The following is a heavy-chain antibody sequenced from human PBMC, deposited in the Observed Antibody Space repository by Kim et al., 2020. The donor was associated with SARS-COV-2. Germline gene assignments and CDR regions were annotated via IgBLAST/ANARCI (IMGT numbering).Heavy chain of an antibody. Sequence: FQGRFTLTRDTSESTGYMELSSLRSEDTAVYYCARDGPYYYGSGSYLDYWGQGTLVTVSS. D-gene: IGHD3-10*01. J-gene: IGHJ4*02. V-gene: IGHV1-3*01. CDR3: ARDGPYYYGSGSYLDY.